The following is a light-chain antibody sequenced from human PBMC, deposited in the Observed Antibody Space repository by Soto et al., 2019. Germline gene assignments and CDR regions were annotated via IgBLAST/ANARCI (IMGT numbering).Light chain of an antibody. J-gene: IGKJ1*01. Sequence: EIVMTQSPATLSVSPGERATLSCRASQSVSSNLAWYQQKPGQAPRLLIYGASTRATGIPARFSGSGSGTPFTLTISSPQSEDFAVYYCQQYNNWPPWTFGQGTKVEIK. V-gene: IGKV3-15*01. CDR1: QSVSSN. CDR3: QQYNNWPPWT. CDR2: GAS.